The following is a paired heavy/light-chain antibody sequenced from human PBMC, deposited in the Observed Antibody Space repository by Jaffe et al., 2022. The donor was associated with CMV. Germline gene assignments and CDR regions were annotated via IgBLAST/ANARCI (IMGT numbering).Light chain of an antibody. Sequence: DIQMTQSPSSLSASVGDRVTITCRTSQSISIYLNWYQQKPGKVPKLLIYAASSLQSGVPSRFSGSGSGTDFTLTISSLQPEDFATYYCQQSYNNPFTFGPGTKVDIK. CDR1: QSISIY. V-gene: IGKV1-39*01. J-gene: IGKJ3*01. CDR3: QQSYNNPFT. CDR2: AAS.
Heavy chain of an antibody. D-gene: IGHD6-13*01. V-gene: IGHV4-31*03. CDR1: GGSISSGGYY. CDR3: TRGVRPQQLQHDAFDI. Sequence: QVQLQESGPRLVKPSQTLSLTCTVSGGSISSGGYYWSWIRQHPGKGLEWIGYIYYSGSTYYNPSLKSRVTISVDTSKNQFSLKLSSVTAADTALYYCTRGVRPQQLQHDAFDIWGQGTMVTVSS. J-gene: IGHJ3*02. CDR2: IYYSGST.